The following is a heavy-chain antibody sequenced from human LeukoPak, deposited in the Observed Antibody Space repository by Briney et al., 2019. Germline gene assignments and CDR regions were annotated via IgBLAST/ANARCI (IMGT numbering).Heavy chain of an antibody. V-gene: IGHV4-39*01. D-gene: IGHD3-16*02. CDR3: ARTRGSYRYKYYFEY. CDR1: GGSVSSSSYY. J-gene: IGHJ4*02. CDR2: IYYSGST. Sequence: PSETLSLTCTVSGGSVSSSSYYWGWIRQPPGKGLEGIGSIYYSGSTYYNPSLKSRVTISVDTSKNQFSLKLSSVTAADTAVYYCARTRGSYRYKYYFEYWGQGTLVTVSS.